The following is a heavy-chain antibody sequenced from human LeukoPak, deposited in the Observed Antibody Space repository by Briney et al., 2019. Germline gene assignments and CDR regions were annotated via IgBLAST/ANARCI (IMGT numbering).Heavy chain of an antibody. CDR2: INHSGST. CDR1: GGSFSGYY. D-gene: IGHD3-10*01. Sequence: SETLSLTCAVYGGSFSGYYWSWIRQPPGKGLEWIGEINHSGSTNYNPSLKSRVTISVDTSKNQFSLKLSSVTAADTAVYYCARAPSYYYGSGTKGWFDPWGQGTLVTVTS. V-gene: IGHV4-34*01. CDR3: ARAPSYYYGSGTKGWFDP. J-gene: IGHJ5*02.